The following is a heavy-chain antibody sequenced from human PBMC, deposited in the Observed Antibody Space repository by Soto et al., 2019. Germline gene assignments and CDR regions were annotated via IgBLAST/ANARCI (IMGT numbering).Heavy chain of an antibody. Sequence: QAQLVQSGAEVKRPGASVKVSCKTSEYTFTSYDISWVRQATGQGLEWMGWMNPHSGDTGYAERFQGRITMTRDTSIDSAYMELSSLRSEDTAVYYCATESYCTGGSCYFDYWGQGTLVTVSS. D-gene: IGHD2-15*01. CDR1: EYTFTSYD. CDR2: MNPHSGDT. V-gene: IGHV1-8*01. CDR3: ATESYCTGGSCYFDY. J-gene: IGHJ4*02.